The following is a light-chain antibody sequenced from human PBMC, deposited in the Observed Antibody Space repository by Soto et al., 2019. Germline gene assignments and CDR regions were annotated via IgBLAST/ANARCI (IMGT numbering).Light chain of an antibody. Sequence: DIPMTQSPSSVSASVGDRVTISCRASEDINSRLAWYQQKPGNAPKLLIYAAFILQSGVPSRFSGYGSGTDFTPSISSLQPEDFATYYCQQADSFPFTFGQGTRLEIK. CDR2: AAF. CDR1: EDINSR. J-gene: IGKJ5*01. CDR3: QQADSFPFT. V-gene: IGKV1-12*01.